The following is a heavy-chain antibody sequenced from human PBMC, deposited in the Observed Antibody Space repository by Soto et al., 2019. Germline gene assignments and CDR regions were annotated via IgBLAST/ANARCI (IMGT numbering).Heavy chain of an antibody. V-gene: IGHV4-4*07. D-gene: IGHD6-13*01. CDR3: ARDQGVAAAGITWFDP. J-gene: IGHJ5*02. CDR2: IHSSGST. Sequence: LSLTCTVSGASMNSYHWSWIRQPAGKGLEWIGHIHSSGSTNYNPSLKSRVTMSVDTSKNQFSLRLMSLTAADTAVYYCARDQGVAAAGITWFDPWGQGSLVTVSS. CDR1: GASMNSYH.